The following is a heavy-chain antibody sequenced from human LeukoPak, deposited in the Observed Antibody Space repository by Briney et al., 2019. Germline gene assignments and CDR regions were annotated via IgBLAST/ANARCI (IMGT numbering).Heavy chain of an antibody. Sequence: GGSLRLSCAASGFTFSSYAMSWVRQAPGKGLECISGFSGSGGSTYYADSVKGRFTISRDNSKSTLHIQMNSLRAEDTAVYYCARAKPKNMVRGLIMRRESRYYFDYWGQGTLVTVSS. CDR2: FSGSGGST. CDR1: GFTFSSYA. V-gene: IGHV3-23*01. D-gene: IGHD3-10*01. J-gene: IGHJ4*02. CDR3: ARAKPKNMVRGLIMRRESRYYFDY.